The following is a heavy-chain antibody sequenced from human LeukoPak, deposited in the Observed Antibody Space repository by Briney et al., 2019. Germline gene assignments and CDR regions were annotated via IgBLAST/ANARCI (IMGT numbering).Heavy chain of an antibody. Sequence: SVKVSCKASGGSFSSYAISWVRQAPGQGLEWMGGIIPIFGTANYAQNFQGRLTITADESTSTAYMELSSLRSEDTAVYYCARGRFLEWLSGWFDPWGQGTLVTVSS. D-gene: IGHD3-3*01. CDR1: GGSFSSYA. CDR2: IIPIFGTA. J-gene: IGHJ5*02. CDR3: ARGRFLEWLSGWFDP. V-gene: IGHV1-69*13.